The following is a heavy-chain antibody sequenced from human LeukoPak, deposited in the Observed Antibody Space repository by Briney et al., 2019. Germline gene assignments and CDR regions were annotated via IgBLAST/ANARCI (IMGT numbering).Heavy chain of an antibody. V-gene: IGHV4-39*01. CDR2: IYYSGST. CDR3: ARADSYSSSWEY. CDR1: GGSIRSSTYY. D-gene: IGHD6-13*01. J-gene: IGHJ4*02. Sequence: SETLSLTCTVSGGSIRSSTYYWGWIRQPPGKGLEWIGSIYYSGSTDYNPSLKSRVTISVDTSKNQFSLKLSSVTAADTAVYYCARADSYSSSWEYWGQGTLVTVSS.